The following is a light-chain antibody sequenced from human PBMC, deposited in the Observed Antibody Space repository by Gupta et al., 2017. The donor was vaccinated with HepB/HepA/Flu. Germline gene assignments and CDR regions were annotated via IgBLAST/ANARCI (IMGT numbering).Light chain of an antibody. CDR2: AAS. V-gene: IGKV1-39*01. J-gene: IGKJ3*01. CDR3: QQSYSTPHT. Sequence: DIQMTPSQSSLSASVGDRVTITCRASQSISSYLNWYQQKPGKAPKLLIYAASSLQSGVPSRFSGSGSGTDFTLTISSLQPEDFATYYCQQSYSTPHTFGPGTKVDIK. CDR1: QSISSY.